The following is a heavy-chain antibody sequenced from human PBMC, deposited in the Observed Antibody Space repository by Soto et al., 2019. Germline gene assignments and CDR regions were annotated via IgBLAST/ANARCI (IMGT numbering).Heavy chain of an antibody. Sequence: GASVKVSCKVSGYTLTELSMHWVRQAPGKGLEWMGGFDPEDGETIYAQKFQGRVTMTEDSSTDTAYMELSSLRSEDTAVYYCATTKDCSGGSCHLGGAFDIWGQGTMVTVSS. D-gene: IGHD2-15*01. V-gene: IGHV1-24*01. CDR1: GYTLTELS. J-gene: IGHJ3*02. CDR3: ATTKDCSGGSCHLGGAFDI. CDR2: FDPEDGET.